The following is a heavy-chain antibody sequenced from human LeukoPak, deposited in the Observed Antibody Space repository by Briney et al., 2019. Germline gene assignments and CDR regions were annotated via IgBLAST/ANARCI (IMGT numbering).Heavy chain of an antibody. D-gene: IGHD2-15*01. J-gene: IGHJ4*02. CDR2: ISGSGDDT. V-gene: IGHV3-23*01. CDR1: GFSFSNFA. CDR3: AKGLARGFCSEGSCCPFDD. Sequence: GGSLRLSCAASGFSFSNFAMTWVRQAPGKGLEWVSTISGSGDDTHYADSVKGRFTISRDNSKNALYLQMNSLRGEDTAVYYCAKGLARGFCSEGSCCPFDDWGQGTLVTVSS.